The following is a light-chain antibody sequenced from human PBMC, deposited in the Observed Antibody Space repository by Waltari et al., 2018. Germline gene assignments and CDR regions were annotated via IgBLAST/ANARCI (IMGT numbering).Light chain of an antibody. CDR1: SSDVGRDDS. Sequence: QSALTQPASVSGSPGPSITIPCTGSSSDVGRDDSVSWYQVHPGQAPKVIIYDVNNRPSGVSDRFSGSKSGNTASLTISGLQAEDEANYYCSSQSSDAVVIFGGGTKLTVL. CDR3: SSQSSDAVVI. J-gene: IGLJ2*01. CDR2: DVN. V-gene: IGLV2-14*03.